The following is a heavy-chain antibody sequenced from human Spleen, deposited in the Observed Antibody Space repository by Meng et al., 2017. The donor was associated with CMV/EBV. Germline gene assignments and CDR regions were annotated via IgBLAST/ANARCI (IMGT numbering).Heavy chain of an antibody. V-gene: IGHV4-39*07. J-gene: IGHJ3*02. CDR2: IYYSGST. CDR1: GGSISSSSYY. Sequence: SETLSLTCTVSGGSISSSSYYWGWIRQPPGKGLEWIGSIYYSGSTYYNPSLKSRVTISVDTSKNQFSLKLSSVTAADTAVYYCARDKTWNGAFDIWGQGTMVTVSS. D-gene: IGHD1-1*01. CDR3: ARDKTWNGAFDI.